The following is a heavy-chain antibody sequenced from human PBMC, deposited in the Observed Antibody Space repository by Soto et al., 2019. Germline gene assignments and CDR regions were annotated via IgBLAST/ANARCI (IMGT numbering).Heavy chain of an antibody. J-gene: IGHJ4*02. CDR3: AKDRGGVVRGVLNNPLDY. V-gene: IGHV3-9*01. D-gene: IGHD3-10*01. CDR1: GFTFDDYA. Sequence: GGSLRLSCAASGFTFDDYAMHWVRQAPGKGLEWVSGISWNSGSIGYADSVKGRFTISRDNAKNSLYLQMNSLRAEDTALYYCAKDRGGVVRGVLNNPLDYWGQGTLVTVSS. CDR2: ISWNSGSI.